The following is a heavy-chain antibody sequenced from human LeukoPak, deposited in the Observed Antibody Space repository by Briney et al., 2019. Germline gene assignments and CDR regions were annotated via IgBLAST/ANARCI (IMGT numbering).Heavy chain of an antibody. CDR1: GYNFTSYG. CDR3: ARDLGSSATSTNWFDP. CDR2: ISAYNGNT. J-gene: IGHJ5*02. Sequence: ASVKVSCKASGYNFTSYGISWVRQAPGQGLEWMGWISAYNGNTNYAQKLQGRVTMTTDTSTSTAYMELRSLRSDDTAVYYCARDLGSSATSTNWFDPWGQGTLVTVSS. D-gene: IGHD6-6*01. V-gene: IGHV1-18*01.